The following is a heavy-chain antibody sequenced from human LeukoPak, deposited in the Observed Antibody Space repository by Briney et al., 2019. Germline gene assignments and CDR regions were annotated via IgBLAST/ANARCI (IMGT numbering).Heavy chain of an antibody. CDR2: IIPVFGTA. D-gene: IGHD3-22*01. CDR1: GGTFSSYA. CDR3: AREFSPYDSSGYYYAFDY. Sequence: SVKVSCKASGGTFSSYAISWVRQAPGQGLEWMGGIIPVFGTANYAQKFQGRVTITADESTSTAYMELSSLRSEDTAVYYCAREFSPYDSSGYYYAFDYWGQGTLVTVSS. V-gene: IGHV1-69*01. J-gene: IGHJ4*02.